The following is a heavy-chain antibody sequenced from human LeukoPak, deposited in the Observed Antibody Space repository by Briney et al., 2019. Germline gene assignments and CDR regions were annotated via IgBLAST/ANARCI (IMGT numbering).Heavy chain of an antibody. CDR2: ISSSSSYI. CDR1: GFPLSSYS. CDR3: ARAHNWKYGTFDY. V-gene: IGHV3-21*01. J-gene: IGHJ4*02. D-gene: IGHD1-7*01. Sequence: GGSLTLSCAASGFPLSSYSMNRVRQAPGKGLEWVSCISSSSSYIYYADSVKGRFTISRDNAKNSLYLQMNSLRVEDTAVYYCARAHNWKYGTFDYWGQGALVTVSS.